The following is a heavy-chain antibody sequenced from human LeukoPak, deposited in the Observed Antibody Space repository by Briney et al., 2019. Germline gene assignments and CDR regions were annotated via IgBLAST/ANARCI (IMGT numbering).Heavy chain of an antibody. CDR2: INSDGSST. D-gene: IGHD3-22*01. J-gene: IGHJ4*02. Sequence: GGSLRLSCAASGFSFSVYWIHWVRQAPGKGPVWVSRINSDGSSTSYADSVKGRFTISRDSAKNALYLQMNSLRAEDTAVYYCARVAMIVAKPYDNWGQGTLVTVSS. CDR3: ARVAMIVAKPYDN. CDR1: GFSFSVYW. V-gene: IGHV3-74*01.